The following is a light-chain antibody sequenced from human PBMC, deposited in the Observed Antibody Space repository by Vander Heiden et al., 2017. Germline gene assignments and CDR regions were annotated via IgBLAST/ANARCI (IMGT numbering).Light chain of an antibody. V-gene: IGKV3-15*01. CDR3: QQYGSWPLT. Sequence: EIVMTQSPATLSVSPGEGATLSCRASPSVDSYLVWYQQKPGQAPRRLIYGASIRATGVPTRFSGSGSGTEFTLTISSLQSEDFAIYYCQQYGSWPLTFGGGTKVETK. CDR1: PSVDSY. CDR2: GAS. J-gene: IGKJ4*01.